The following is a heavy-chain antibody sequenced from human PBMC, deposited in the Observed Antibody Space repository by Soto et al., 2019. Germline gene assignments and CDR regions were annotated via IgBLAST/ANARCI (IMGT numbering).Heavy chain of an antibody. CDR2: ISYDGGNK. J-gene: IGHJ4*02. CDR3: ARGLPLPDF. CDR1: GFTFGGDA. D-gene: IGHD2-15*01. Sequence: VQLVQSGGGLVKPGGSLRLSCAASGFTFGGDAMHWVRQAPGKGLEWVAIISYDGGNKYYADSVKGRFTISRDNSKNRLYLQLSSLRAEDTAVYYCARGLPLPDFWGQGTLVTVSS. V-gene: IGHV3-30*03.